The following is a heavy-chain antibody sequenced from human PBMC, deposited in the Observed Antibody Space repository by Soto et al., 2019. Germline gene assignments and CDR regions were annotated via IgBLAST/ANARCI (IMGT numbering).Heavy chain of an antibody. D-gene: IGHD2-21*02. CDR3: VGGGHVVVVAAASDY. V-gene: IGHV1-46*01. CDR2: VNPSGGHT. Sequence: QVQLVQSGAEVKKPGASVKVSCKVSGATFTEFIIHWVRQAPGQGVAWMGIVNPSGGHTTYAQHCLGRITTTRDKSTSTLYMELISLTAEATAVYYCVGGGHVVVVAAASDYWGQGTLVTVSS. J-gene: IGHJ4*02. CDR1: GATFTEFI.